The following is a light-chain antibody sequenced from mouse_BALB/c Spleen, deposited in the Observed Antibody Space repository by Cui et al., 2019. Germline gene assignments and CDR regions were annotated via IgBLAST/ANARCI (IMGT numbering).Light chain of an antibody. CDR3: QQYHSYPYT. Sequence: QIVLTQSPAIMSASQGEKVTISSRASTSARSMYWHQQRPGSSPKPWIYRTSNPASGVPARFSGSGSGTSYSLTISSMEAEDAATYYCQQYHSYPYTFGGGTKLEIK. CDR2: RTS. CDR1: TSARS. V-gene: IGKV4-61*01. J-gene: IGKJ2*01.